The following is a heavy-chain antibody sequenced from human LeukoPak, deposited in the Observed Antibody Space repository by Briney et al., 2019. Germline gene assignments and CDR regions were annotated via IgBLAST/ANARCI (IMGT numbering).Heavy chain of an antibody. J-gene: IGHJ4*02. D-gene: IGHD1-14*01. Sequence: GGSLRLSCAASGFTFSIYGMQWVRQAPGKGLEWVATIWYDGTIKYYADSVKGRFTISRDSSKNMVYLQMNSLRAEDRAVYYCARDRNSFDHWGQGTLVTVSS. CDR3: ARDRNSFDH. CDR2: IWYDGTIK. CDR1: GFTFSIYG. V-gene: IGHV3-33*01.